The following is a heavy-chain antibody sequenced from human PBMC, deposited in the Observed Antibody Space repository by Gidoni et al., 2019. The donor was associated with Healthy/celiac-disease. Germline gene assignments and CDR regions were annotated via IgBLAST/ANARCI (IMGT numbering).Heavy chain of an antibody. V-gene: IGHV1-2*06. D-gene: IGHD6-13*01. J-gene: IGHJ5*02. CDR1: GYTFTGYY. CDR2: INPNSGGT. Sequence: QVQLVQSGAEVKKPGASVKVSCQASGYTFTGYYMHWVRQAPGQGLEWMRRINPNSGGTNYAQKFQGRVTMTRDTSISTAYMELSRLRSDDTAVYYCARDGSSLIEHGFDPWGQGTLVTVSS. CDR3: ARDGSSLIEHGFDP.